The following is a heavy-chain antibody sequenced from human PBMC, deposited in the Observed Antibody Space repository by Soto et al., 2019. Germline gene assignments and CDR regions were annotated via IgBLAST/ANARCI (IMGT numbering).Heavy chain of an antibody. V-gene: IGHV5-51*01. Sequence: GESLKISCKGSGYSFTSYWIGWVRQMPGKGLEWMGIIYPGDSDTRYSPSFQGQVTISADKSISTAYLQWSSLKASDTAMYYCARHAGNYYGSGSYYPEVFLGYWGQGTLVTVSS. CDR1: GYSFTSYW. D-gene: IGHD3-10*01. CDR3: ARHAGNYYGSGSYYPEVFLGY. CDR2: IYPGDSDT. J-gene: IGHJ4*02.